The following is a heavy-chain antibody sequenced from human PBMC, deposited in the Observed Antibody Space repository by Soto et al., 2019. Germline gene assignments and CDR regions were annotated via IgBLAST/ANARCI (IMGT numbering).Heavy chain of an antibody. Sequence: PGGSLRLSCAVSGFIFSDFSMNWVRQAPGKGLEWVASIGSSRGYIFYADSVKGRFTISRDNAKKSLDLQINSLRAEDTAVYYCAREKKHQSLGGRFGMDVWGQGTTVTVSS. CDR3: AREKKHQSLGGRFGMDV. V-gene: IGHV3-21*01. J-gene: IGHJ6*02. D-gene: IGHD2-2*01. CDR1: GFIFSDFS. CDR2: IGSSRGYI.